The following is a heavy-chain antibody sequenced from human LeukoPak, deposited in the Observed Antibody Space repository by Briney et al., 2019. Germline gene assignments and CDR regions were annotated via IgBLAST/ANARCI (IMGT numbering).Heavy chain of an antibody. CDR3: AGPLSFP. CDR1: GDSISNYF. J-gene: IGHJ5*02. V-gene: IGHV4-4*07. Sequence: SETLSLTCTVSGDSISNYFWSWIRQPAGKGLAWIGRIYTSGRTNYNPSLKSRVTMSVDTSKNQFSLKLNSVTAADTAVYYCAGPLSFPWGQGTLVTVSS. CDR2: IYTSGRT. D-gene: IGHD2/OR15-2a*01.